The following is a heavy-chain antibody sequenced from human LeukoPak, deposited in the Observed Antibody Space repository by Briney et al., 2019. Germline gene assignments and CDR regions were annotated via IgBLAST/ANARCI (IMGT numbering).Heavy chain of an antibody. CDR1: GYTFTGYY. D-gene: IGHD2-2*01. CDR3: ARDNSGVPAAIYYFDY. J-gene: IGHJ4*02. Sequence: ASVKVSCKASGYTFTGYYMHWVRQAPGQGLEWMGRINPNSGGTNYAQKFQGRVTMTRDTSTSTVYMELSSLRSEDTAVYYCARDNSGVPAAIYYFDYWGQGTLVTVSS. CDR2: INPNSGGT. V-gene: IGHV1-2*06.